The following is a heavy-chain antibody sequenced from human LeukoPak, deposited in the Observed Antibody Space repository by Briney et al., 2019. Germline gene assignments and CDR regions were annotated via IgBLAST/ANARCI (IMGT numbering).Heavy chain of an antibody. CDR1: GFTFSDYY. CDR2: ISSSGSTI. J-gene: IGHJ4*02. Sequence: PGGSLRLSCAASGFTFSDYYMSWIRQAPGKGLEWVSYISSSGSTIYYADSVKGRFTISRDNAKNSLYLQMNSLRAEDTAVYFCAKRGVVIRVILVGFHKEAYYFDSWGQGALSPSPQ. V-gene: IGHV3-11*01. CDR3: AKRGVVIRVILVGFHKEAYYFDS. D-gene: IGHD3-22*01.